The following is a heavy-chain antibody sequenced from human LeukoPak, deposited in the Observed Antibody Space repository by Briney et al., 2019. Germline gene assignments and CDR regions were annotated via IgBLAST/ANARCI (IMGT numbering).Heavy chain of an antibody. Sequence: GGSLRLSCAASGLTFSSYWMHWVRQAPGKGLVWVSRINSDGSSTSYADSVKGRFTISRDNAKNTLYLQMNSLRAEDTAVYYCARHGGYCGGDCHDAFDIWGQGTMVTVSS. CDR1: GLTFSSYW. V-gene: IGHV3-74*01. J-gene: IGHJ3*02. D-gene: IGHD2-21*02. CDR2: INSDGSST. CDR3: ARHGGYCGGDCHDAFDI.